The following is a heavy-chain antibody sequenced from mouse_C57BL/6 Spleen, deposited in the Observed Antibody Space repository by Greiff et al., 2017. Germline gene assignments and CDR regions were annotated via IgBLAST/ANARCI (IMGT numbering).Heavy chain of an antibody. D-gene: IGHD2-3*01. CDR1: GYTFTSYW. J-gene: IGHJ3*01. Sequence: VQLQQPGAELVMPGASVKLSCKASGYTFTSYWMHWVKQRPGQGLEWIGEIDPSDSYTNYNQKFKGKSTLTVDKSSSTAYMQLSSLTSEDSAVCYCASYDSYYGFADWGQGTLVTVSA. V-gene: IGHV1-69*01. CDR3: ASYDSYYGFAD. CDR2: IDPSDSYT.